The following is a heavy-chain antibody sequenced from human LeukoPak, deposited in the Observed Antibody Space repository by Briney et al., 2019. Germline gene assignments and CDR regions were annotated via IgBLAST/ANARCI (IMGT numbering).Heavy chain of an antibody. D-gene: IGHD3-16*02. V-gene: IGHV3-23*01. Sequence: ETLSLTCTVSGYSISSGYYWGWIRQPPGKGLEWVSAISGSGGSTYYADSVKGRFTISRDNSKNTLYLQMNSLRAEDTAVYYCAKDGRRSYYDYVWGSYRLARRSYYFDYWGQGTLVTVSS. J-gene: IGHJ4*02. CDR1: GYSISSGYY. CDR2: ISGSGGST. CDR3: AKDGRRSYYDYVWGSYRLARRSYYFDY.